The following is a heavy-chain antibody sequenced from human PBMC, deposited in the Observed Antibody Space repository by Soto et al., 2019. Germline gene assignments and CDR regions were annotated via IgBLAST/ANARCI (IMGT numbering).Heavy chain of an antibody. D-gene: IGHD5-18*01. J-gene: IGHJ4*02. CDR2: ISSSSTI. Sequence: EVQLVESGGGLVQPGGSLRLSCAASGFTFSSYSMNWVRQAPGKGLEWVSYISSSSTIYYADSVKGRFTISRDNAKNSLYLQMNSLRDEDTAVYYCARDREDTAMVPNDYWGQGTLVTVSS. CDR1: GFTFSSYS. CDR3: ARDREDTAMVPNDY. V-gene: IGHV3-48*02.